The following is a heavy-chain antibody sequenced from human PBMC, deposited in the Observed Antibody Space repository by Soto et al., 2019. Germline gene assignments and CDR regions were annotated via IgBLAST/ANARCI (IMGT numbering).Heavy chain of an antibody. V-gene: IGHV3-74*01. Sequence: PGGSLRLSCAASGFAVSSYWMDLVRQAPGKGLVWVSRINSDGSSTSYADSVKGRFTISRDNAKNTLYLQMNSLRAEDTAVYYCARDPVLMVYANTPIPLNYYYYTDVWGKGTTVTVSS. CDR2: INSDGSST. D-gene: IGHD2-8*01. J-gene: IGHJ6*03. CDR1: GFAVSSYW. CDR3: ARDPVLMVYANTPIPLNYYYYTDV.